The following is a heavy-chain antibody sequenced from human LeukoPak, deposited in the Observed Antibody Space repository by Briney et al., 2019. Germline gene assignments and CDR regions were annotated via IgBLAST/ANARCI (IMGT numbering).Heavy chain of an antibody. J-gene: IGHJ2*01. CDR2: IYNSENT. CDR3: ARFHSGPSGWYVLWYFDL. V-gene: IGHV4-4*09. CDR1: GGSVSSYY. D-gene: IGHD6-19*01. Sequence: SETLSLTCTVSGGSVSSYYWSWIRQPPGRGLEWIGYIYNSENTKYNSSLESRVTISVDTSKNQFFLKLSSVTAADTAVYYCARFHSGPSGWYVLWYFDLWGRGTLVTVSS.